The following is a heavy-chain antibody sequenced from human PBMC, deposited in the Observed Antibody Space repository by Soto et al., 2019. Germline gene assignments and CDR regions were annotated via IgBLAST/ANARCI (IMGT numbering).Heavy chain of an antibody. CDR2: IKSKTDGGTT. CDR3: TTIRFLEWLHKGRHYYYYYGMDV. D-gene: IGHD3-3*01. Sequence: EVQLVESGGGLVKPGGSLRLSCAASGFTFSNAWMSWVRQAPGKGLEWVGRIKSKTDGGTTDYAAPVKGRFTISRDDSKNTLYLQMNSLKTEDTAVYYCTTIRFLEWLHKGRHYYYYYGMDVWGQGTTVTVSS. V-gene: IGHV3-15*01. J-gene: IGHJ6*02. CDR1: GFTFSNAW.